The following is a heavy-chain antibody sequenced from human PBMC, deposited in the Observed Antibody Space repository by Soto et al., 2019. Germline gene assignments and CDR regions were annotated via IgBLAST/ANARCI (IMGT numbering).Heavy chain of an antibody. CDR2: IYPGDSDT. J-gene: IGHJ6*02. CDR1: GYSFTIYW. CDR3: ARPHXCSGGSCYSGYYYGMDV. D-gene: IGHD2-15*01. Sequence: GESLKISCKGSGYSFTIYWIGWVRQMPGKGLEWMGIIYPGDSDTRYSPSFQGQVTISADKSISTAYLQWSSLKASDTAMYYCARPHXCSGGSCYSGYYYGMDVWGQGTTVTVSS. V-gene: IGHV5-51*01.